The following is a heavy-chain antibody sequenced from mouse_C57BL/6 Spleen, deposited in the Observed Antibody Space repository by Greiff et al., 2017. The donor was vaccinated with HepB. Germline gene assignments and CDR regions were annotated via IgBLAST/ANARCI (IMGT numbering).Heavy chain of an antibody. Sequence: VQLQQPGAELVKPGASVKVSCKASGYTFTSYWMHWVKQRPGQGLEWIGRIHPSDSDTNYNQKFKGKATLTVDKSSSTAYMQLSSLTSEDSAVYYCAIYSNYGGAWFAYWGQGTLVTVSA. D-gene: IGHD2-5*01. CDR1: GYTFTSYW. CDR2: IHPSDSDT. V-gene: IGHV1-74*01. J-gene: IGHJ3*01. CDR3: AIYSNYGGAWFAY.